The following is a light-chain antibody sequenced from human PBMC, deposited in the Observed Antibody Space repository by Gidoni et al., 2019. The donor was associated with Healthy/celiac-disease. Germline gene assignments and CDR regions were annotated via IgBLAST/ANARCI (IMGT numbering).Light chain of an antibody. CDR1: QSISSY. Sequence: DIQMTQSPSSLSASVGDRVTITCRASQSISSYLNWYQQKPGKAPKLLIYAASSLQSGVQSRFSGSGSGTDFTLTSSSLQPEDFATYYCQQSNSTPFTFGPGTKVDIK. CDR3: QQSNSTPFT. J-gene: IGKJ3*01. CDR2: AAS. V-gene: IGKV1-39*01.